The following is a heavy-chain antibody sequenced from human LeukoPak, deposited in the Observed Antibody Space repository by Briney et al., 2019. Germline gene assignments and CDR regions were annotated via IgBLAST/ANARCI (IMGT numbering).Heavy chain of an antibody. CDR2: INPTSGGT. Sequence: AAVKVSCKASGYTFTDYYLHWMRQAPGQGREWVGWINPTSGGTNYAQKFQDRVNMTRDTSNKTSYMQLSRLTSDEHAVYYCAREFRKTTWSYDASDLWGQGTMVTVSS. J-gene: IGHJ3*01. CDR1: GYTFTDYY. V-gene: IGHV1-2*02. CDR3: AREFRKTTWSYDASDL. D-gene: IGHD1-7*01.